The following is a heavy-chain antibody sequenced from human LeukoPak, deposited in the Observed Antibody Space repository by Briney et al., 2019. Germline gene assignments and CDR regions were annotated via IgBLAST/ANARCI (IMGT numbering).Heavy chain of an antibody. J-gene: IGHJ4*02. CDR1: GGTFSNYT. Sequence: GASVKVSCKASGGTFSNYTITWVRQAPGQGVEWMGRIIPGLGIINYAQKFQGRVTVTADKSTSTAYMELSSLRADDTAVYYCARALSDTSGYELAYWGQGTLVTVSS. CDR2: IIPGLGII. V-gene: IGHV1-69*02. D-gene: IGHD3-22*01. CDR3: ARALSDTSGYELAY.